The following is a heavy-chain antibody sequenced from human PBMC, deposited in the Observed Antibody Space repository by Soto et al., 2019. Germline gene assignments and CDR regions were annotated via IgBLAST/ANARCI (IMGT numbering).Heavy chain of an antibody. CDR2: MKQDGSEK. Sequence: GGSLRLSCAASGFTFSSSWMNWVRQAPGKGLEWVANMKQDGSEKYYVDSVEGRFTISRDNAKNSLYLQMNSLRVEDTAVYYCARGLWFGAYAFDIWGQGTMVTVSS. CDR3: ARGLWFGAYAFDI. V-gene: IGHV3-7*03. CDR1: GFTFSSSW. D-gene: IGHD3-10*01. J-gene: IGHJ3*02.